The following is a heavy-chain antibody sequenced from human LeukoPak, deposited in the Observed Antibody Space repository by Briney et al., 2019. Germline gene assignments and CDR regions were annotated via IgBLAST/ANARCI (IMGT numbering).Heavy chain of an antibody. CDR3: ARGDDYVWGSYLAY. J-gene: IGHJ4*02. Sequence: PGGSLRLSCAASGFTFSSYAMHWVRQAPGKGLEWVAVISYDGSNKYYADSVKGRFTISRDNSRNTLSLQMNSLRAEDTAVYYCARGDDYVWGSYLAYWGQGTLVTVSS. CDR1: GFTFSSYA. CDR2: ISYDGSNK. V-gene: IGHV3-30*14. D-gene: IGHD3-16*01.